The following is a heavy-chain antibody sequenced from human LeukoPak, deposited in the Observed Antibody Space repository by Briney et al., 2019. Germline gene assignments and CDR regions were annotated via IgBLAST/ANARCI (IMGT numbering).Heavy chain of an antibody. CDR1: GGSISSYY. CDR3: ARERRQPGVYYYYYMDV. Sequence: SETLSLTCTVSGGSISSYYWSWIRQPPGKGLEWIGYIYYSGSTNYNPSLKSRVAISADTSKNQFSLKLSSVTAADTAVYYCARERRQPGVYYYYYMDVWGKGTTVTVSS. V-gene: IGHV4-59*01. D-gene: IGHD3-10*01. J-gene: IGHJ6*03. CDR2: IYYSGST.